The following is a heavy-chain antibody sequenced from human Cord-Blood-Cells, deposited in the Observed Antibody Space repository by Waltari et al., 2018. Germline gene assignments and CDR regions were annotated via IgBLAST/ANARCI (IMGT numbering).Heavy chain of an antibody. Sequence: QVQLVESGGGVVQPGRSLRLSCAAPGFTFSSYAMHWVRQAPGKGLEWVAVISYDGSNKYYADSVKGRFTISRDNSKNTLYLQMNSLRAEDTAVYYCARSIAARHGAFDIWGQGTMVTVSS. J-gene: IGHJ3*02. CDR2: ISYDGSNK. CDR3: ARSIAARHGAFDI. D-gene: IGHD6-6*01. CDR1: GFTFSSYA. V-gene: IGHV3-30-3*01.